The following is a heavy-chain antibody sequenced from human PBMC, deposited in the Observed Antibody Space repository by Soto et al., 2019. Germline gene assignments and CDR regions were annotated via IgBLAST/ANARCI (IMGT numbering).Heavy chain of an antibody. CDR3: ARDPYSSGWDRCFAP. CDR2: ISSYNGNT. Sequence: QGLEWMGWISSYNGNTNYAQKLQGRVTMTTDTSTSTAYMELRSLRSDDTAVYYCARDPYSSGWDRCFAPWGHRTLVIVFS. V-gene: IGHV1-18*01. J-gene: IGHJ5*02. D-gene: IGHD6-19*01.